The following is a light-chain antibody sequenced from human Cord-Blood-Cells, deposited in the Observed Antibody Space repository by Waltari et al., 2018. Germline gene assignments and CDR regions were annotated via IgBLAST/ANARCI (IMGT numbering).Light chain of an antibody. CDR1: QSISSY. V-gene: IGKV1-39*01. CDR2: AAS. Sequence: DIQMTQSPSSLSASVGDRVTITCRASQSISSYLNWYQQKPGKAPKLLIYAASSLQSGVPSRFSGSRSGTDFTLTISSLPPEDFATYYCQQSYSTPPWSFGQGTKLEIK. J-gene: IGKJ2*03. CDR3: QQSYSTPPWS.